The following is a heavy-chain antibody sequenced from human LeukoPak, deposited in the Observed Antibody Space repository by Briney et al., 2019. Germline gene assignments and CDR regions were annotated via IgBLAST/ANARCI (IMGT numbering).Heavy chain of an antibody. V-gene: IGHV4-61*02. D-gene: IGHD6-19*01. J-gene: IGHJ4*02. CDR1: GGSISSGSYY. Sequence: SETLSLTCIVSGGSISSGSYYWSWIRQPAGKGLEWIGRIYNSGNTNYNPSLKSRFTISVDTSKNQFSLKLSSVTAADTAVYYCARYEAVAGVFDYWGQGTLVTVSS. CDR3: ARYEAVAGVFDY. CDR2: IYNSGNT.